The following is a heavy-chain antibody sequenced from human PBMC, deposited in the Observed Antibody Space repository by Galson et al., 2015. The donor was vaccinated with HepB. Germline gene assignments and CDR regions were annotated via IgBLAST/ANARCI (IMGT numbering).Heavy chain of an antibody. Sequence: SVKVSCKASGYTFTGYYMHWVRQAPGQGLEWMGWINPTSGGTNYAQKFQGWVTMTRDTSISTAYMELSRLRSDDTAVYYCARSEGHSSPPGGLDYYYYYGMDVWGQGTTVTVSS. J-gene: IGHJ6*02. CDR3: ARSEGHSSPPGGLDYYYYYGMDV. CDR1: GYTFTGYY. D-gene: IGHD6-13*01. CDR2: INPTSGGT. V-gene: IGHV1-2*04.